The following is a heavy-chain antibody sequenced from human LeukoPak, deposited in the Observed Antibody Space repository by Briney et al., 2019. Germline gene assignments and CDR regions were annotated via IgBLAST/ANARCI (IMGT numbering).Heavy chain of an antibody. CDR2: INSDGSSA. CDR3: TRDHIRLGES. Sequence: GGSLRLSCAASGFTFSYSWMHWVRQAPGKGLVWVSHINSDGSSASYADSVKGRFTISRDNAKNTLYLHMNSLRAEDTAMYYCTRDHIRLGESWGQGTLVTVSS. CDR1: GFTFSYSW. J-gene: IGHJ5*02. D-gene: IGHD3-10*01. V-gene: IGHV3-74*01.